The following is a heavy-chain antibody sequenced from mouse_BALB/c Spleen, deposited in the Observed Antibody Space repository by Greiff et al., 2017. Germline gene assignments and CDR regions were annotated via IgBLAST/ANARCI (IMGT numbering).Heavy chain of an antibody. V-gene: IGHV1S126*01. J-gene: IGHJ1*01. CDR1: GYSFTSYW. D-gene: IGHD1-1*01. CDR3: GVEGYFDV. Sequence: QVQLKQSGPQLVRPGASVKISCKASGYSFTSYWMHWVKQRPGQGLEWIGMIDPSDSETRLNQKFKDKATLTVDKSSSTAYMQLSSPTSEDSAVYYCGVEGYFDVWGAGTTVTVSS. CDR2: IDPSDSET.